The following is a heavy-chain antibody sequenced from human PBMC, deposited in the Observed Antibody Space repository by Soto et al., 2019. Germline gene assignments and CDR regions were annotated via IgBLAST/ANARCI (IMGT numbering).Heavy chain of an antibody. V-gene: IGHV1-46*01. J-gene: IGHJ6*02. Sequence: QVQLVQSGAEVKKPGASVKVSCKASGYTFTSYYMHWVRQVPGQGLEWMGIINPSGGSTSYAQKFQGRVTMTRDTSTSTVYMELSSLRSEDTAVYYCARGEQWLSTYYYGMDVWGQGTTVTVSS. D-gene: IGHD6-19*01. CDR1: GYTFTSYY. CDR2: INPSGGST. CDR3: ARGEQWLSTYYYGMDV.